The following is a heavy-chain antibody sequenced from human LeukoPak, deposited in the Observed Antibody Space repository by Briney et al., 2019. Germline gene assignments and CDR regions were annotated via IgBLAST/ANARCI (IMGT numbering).Heavy chain of an antibody. Sequence: ASVKVSCKASVGTFSSYAISWVRQAPGQGLEWMGGIIPIFGTANYAQKFQGRVTITADTSTDTAYMELSRLRSDDTAVYYCARIRTAAGTVGRVYWGQGTLVTVSS. CDR3: ARIRTAAGTVGRVY. J-gene: IGHJ4*02. CDR1: VGTFSSYA. D-gene: IGHD6-13*01. V-gene: IGHV1-69*06. CDR2: IIPIFGTA.